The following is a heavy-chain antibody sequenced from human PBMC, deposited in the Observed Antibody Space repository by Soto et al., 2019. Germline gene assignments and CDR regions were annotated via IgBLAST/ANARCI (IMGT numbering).Heavy chain of an antibody. J-gene: IGHJ6*02. CDR3: ARLSPMAFAGGAYYYSMDV. Sequence: SETLSLTCSVSGDSVSSATYYWSWIRQPPGKELEWTGYIYYSGATDHNPSLTSRVSISLDMSKNQVSLRLTSVTAADTAVYYCARLSPMAFAGGAYYYSMDVWGQGTTVTVSS. D-gene: IGHD3-10*01. CDR2: IYYSGAT. CDR1: GDSVSSATYY. V-gene: IGHV4-61*01.